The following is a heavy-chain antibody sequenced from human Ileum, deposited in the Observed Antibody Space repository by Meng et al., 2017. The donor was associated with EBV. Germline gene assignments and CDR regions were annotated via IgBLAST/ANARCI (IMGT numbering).Heavy chain of an antibody. J-gene: IGHJ4*02. V-gene: IGHV4-59*08. CDR1: GGSISSYY. D-gene: IGHD2-8*02. CDR2: IYYSGST. Sequence: QWQLQESGPGLVKPSETLSLTCTVSGGSISSYYWSWIRQPPGKGLEWIGYIYYSGSTNYNPSLKSRVTISVDTSKNQLSLMLSSVTAADTAVYYCARRPTGIDYWGQGTLVTVSS. CDR3: ARRPTGIDY.